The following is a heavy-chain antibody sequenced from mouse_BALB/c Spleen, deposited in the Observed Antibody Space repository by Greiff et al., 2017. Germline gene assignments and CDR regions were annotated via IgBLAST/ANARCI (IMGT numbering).Heavy chain of an antibody. CDR2: ISSGGSYT. D-gene: IGHD2-4*01. CDR3: ARGYYDYGYAMDY. J-gene: IGHJ4*01. CDR1: GFTFSSYA. Sequence: EVQGVESGGGLVKPGGSLKLSCAASGFTFSSYAMSWVRQSPEKRLEWVAEISSGGSYTYYPDTVTGRFTISRDNAKNTLYLEMSSLRSEDTAMYYCARGYYDYGYAMDYWGQGTSVTVSS. V-gene: IGHV5-9-4*01.